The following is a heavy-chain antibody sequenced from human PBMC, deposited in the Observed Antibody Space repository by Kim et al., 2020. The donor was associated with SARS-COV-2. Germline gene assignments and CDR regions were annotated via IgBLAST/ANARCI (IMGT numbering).Heavy chain of an antibody. CDR1: GYTFTGYY. CDR2: INPNSGGT. V-gene: IGHV1-2*02. CDR3: ARDHLGSVLAGDNFDY. J-gene: IGHJ4*02. Sequence: ASVKVSCKASGYTFTGYYMHWVRQAPGQGLEWMGWINPNSGGTNYAQKFQGRVTMTRDTSISTAYMELSRLRSDDTAVYYCARDHLGSVLAGDNFDYWGQGTLVTVSS. D-gene: IGHD3-10*01.